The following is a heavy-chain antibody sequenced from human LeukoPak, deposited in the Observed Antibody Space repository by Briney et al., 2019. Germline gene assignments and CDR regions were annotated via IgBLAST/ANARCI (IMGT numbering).Heavy chain of an antibody. D-gene: IGHD1-26*01. CDR3: AKDIRGALY. CDR2: ISWNSGSI. V-gene: IGHV3-9*01. J-gene: IGHJ4*02. Sequence: GGSLRLSCAASGFTFSSYAMHWVRQAPGKGLEWVSGISWNSGSIGYADSVKGRFTISRDNAKNSLYLQMNSLRAEDTALYYCAKDIRGALYWGQGTLVTVSS. CDR1: GFTFSSYA.